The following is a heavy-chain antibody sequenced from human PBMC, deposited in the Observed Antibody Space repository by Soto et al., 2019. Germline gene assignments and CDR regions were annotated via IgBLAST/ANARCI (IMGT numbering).Heavy chain of an antibody. J-gene: IGHJ4*02. CDR2: MYYSGST. V-gene: IGHV4-39*01. D-gene: IGHD5-12*01. CDR3: ARHRYSGYDLQRQPFDY. CDR1: GDSISSKSYY. Sequence: PSETLSLTCTVSGDSISSKSYYWGWIRQPPGKGLEWIGSMYYSGSTYYNPSLKSRVTIFVDTSKNQFSLKLSSVTAADTAVYYCARHRYSGYDLQRQPFDYWGQGTLVTAPQ.